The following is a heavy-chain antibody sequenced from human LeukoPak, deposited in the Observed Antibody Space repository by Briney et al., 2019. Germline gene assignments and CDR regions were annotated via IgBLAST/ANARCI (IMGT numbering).Heavy chain of an antibody. J-gene: IGHJ3*02. CDR3: ARARSTDPRRGYKAFDI. CDR2: INPNSGGT. Sequence: ASVKVSCKASGYTFTGYYMHWVRQAAGQGLEWMGRINPNSGGTNYAQKFQGRVTMTRDTSISTAYMELSRLRSDDTAVYYCARARSTDPRRGYKAFDIWGQGTMVTVSS. V-gene: IGHV1-2*06. CDR1: GYTFTGYY. D-gene: IGHD5-12*01.